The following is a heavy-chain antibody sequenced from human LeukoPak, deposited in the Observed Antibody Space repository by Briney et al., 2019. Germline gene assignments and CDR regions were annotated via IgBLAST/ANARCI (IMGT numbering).Heavy chain of an antibody. D-gene: IGHD3-10*01. CDR3: ATDLVGGRGFDY. CDR1: GYTLTELS. CDR2: FDPEDDET. V-gene: IGHV1-24*01. J-gene: IGHJ4*02. Sequence: VASVKVSCKVSGYTLTELSMHWVRQAPGKGLEWMGGFDPEDDETIYAQKFQGRVTMTEDTSIETAYMELSSLRSEDTAVYYCATDLVGGRGFDYWGRGTLVTVSS.